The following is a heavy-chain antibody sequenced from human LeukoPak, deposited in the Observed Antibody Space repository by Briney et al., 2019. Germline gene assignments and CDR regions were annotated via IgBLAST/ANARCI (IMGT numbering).Heavy chain of an antibody. CDR1: GFTFSSYG. CDR2: IRYDGSNK. V-gene: IGHV3-30*02. J-gene: IGHJ6*02. Sequence: PGGSLRLSCAASGFTFSSYGMHWVRQAPGKGLEWVAFIRYDGSNKYYVDSVKGRFTISRDNSKNTLSLQMNSLRAEDTAVYYCAKDLGEKWTHYHYGMDVWGQGTTVTVSS. CDR3: AKDLGEKWTHYHYGMDV. D-gene: IGHD3-16*01.